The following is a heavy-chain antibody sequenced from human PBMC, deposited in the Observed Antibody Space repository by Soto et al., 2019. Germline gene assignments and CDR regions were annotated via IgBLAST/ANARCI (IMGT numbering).Heavy chain of an antibody. V-gene: IGHV4-61*01. D-gene: IGHD5-18*01. Sequence: SETLSLTCTVSGGSVSSGSYYWSWIRQPPGKGLEWIGYIYYSGSTNYNPSLKSRVTISVDTSKNQFSLKLSSVTAADTAVYYCSSERRIQLSYGMDVWGQGTTVTVSS. J-gene: IGHJ6*02. CDR2: IYYSGST. CDR1: GGSVSSGSYY. CDR3: SSERRIQLSYGMDV.